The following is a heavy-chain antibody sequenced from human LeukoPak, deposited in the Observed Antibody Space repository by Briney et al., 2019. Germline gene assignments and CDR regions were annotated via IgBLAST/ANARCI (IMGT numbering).Heavy chain of an antibody. J-gene: IGHJ4*02. Sequence: GGSLRLSCAASGFTFSSYGMLWVRQAPGKGLEWVSSISKSDNYVYYADSVKGRFTISRDNAKNSLYLQMNSLRAEDMALYYCAKSSLSAYYGGDYFDYWGQGSLVTVSS. CDR1: GFTFSSYG. V-gene: IGHV3-21*04. CDR3: AKSSLSAYYGGDYFDY. CDR2: ISKSDNYV. D-gene: IGHD3-16*01.